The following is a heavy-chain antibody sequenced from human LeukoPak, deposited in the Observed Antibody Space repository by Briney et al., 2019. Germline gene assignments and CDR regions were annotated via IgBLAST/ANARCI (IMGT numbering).Heavy chain of an antibody. Sequence: ASVKVSCKASGYTFTSYGIGWVRQAPGQGLEWMGWISAYNGNTNYAQKLQGRVTMTTDTSTSTAYMELRSLRSDDTAVYYCARASPMSRGGNNWFDPWGQGTLVTVSS. V-gene: IGHV1-18*01. J-gene: IGHJ5*02. CDR3: ARASPMSRGGNNWFDP. CDR2: ISAYNGNT. CDR1: GYTFTSYG. D-gene: IGHD2-15*01.